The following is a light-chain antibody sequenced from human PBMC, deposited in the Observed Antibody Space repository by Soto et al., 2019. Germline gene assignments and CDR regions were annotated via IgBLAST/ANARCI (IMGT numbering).Light chain of an antibody. V-gene: IGKV3-20*01. J-gene: IGKJ2*01. CDR1: QSVSSSY. CDR2: GAS. CDR3: QQYGTSYT. Sequence: EIVLTQSPGTLSLSPGERATLSCRPSQSVSSSYLAWYQQKPAQAPRLLIYGASNRATGIPDRFSGSGSGTDFTLTISRLEPEDFAVYYWQQYGTSYTFGQGTKLAIK.